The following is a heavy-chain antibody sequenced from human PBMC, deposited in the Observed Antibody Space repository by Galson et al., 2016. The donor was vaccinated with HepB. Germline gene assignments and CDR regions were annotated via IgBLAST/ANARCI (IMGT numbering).Heavy chain of an antibody. CDR1: GGSVSSGSHY. V-gene: IGHV4-61*03. CDR2: IYYTGTT. D-gene: IGHD3-10*01. CDR3: ASYFVQSWVGSDAFDT. J-gene: IGHJ3*02. Sequence: SETLSLTCSVSGGSVSSGSHYWSWIRQPPGKGLQWIGFIYYTGTTNYNPSLKSRVTMSVDESKNLFSLKLMSVTAADTAVYYCASYFVQSWVGSDAFDTWGQGTLVTVSS.